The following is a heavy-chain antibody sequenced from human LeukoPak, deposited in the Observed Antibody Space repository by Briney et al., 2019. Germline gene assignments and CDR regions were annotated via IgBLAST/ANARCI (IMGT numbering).Heavy chain of an antibody. CDR1: GFTFSSYA. J-gene: IGHJ4*02. V-gene: IGHV3-23*01. Sequence: GGSLRLSCAASGFTFSSYAMSWVRQAPGKGLEWVSAISGSGGSTYYADSVKGRFTISRDNSKNTLYLQMNSLRAEDTAVYYCARDSRGDGYNPLGLWGQGTLVTVSS. D-gene: IGHD5-24*01. CDR3: ARDSRGDGYNPLGL. CDR2: ISGSGGST.